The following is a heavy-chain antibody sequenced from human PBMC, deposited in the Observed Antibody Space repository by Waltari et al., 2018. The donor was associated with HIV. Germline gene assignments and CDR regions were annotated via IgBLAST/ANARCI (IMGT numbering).Heavy chain of an antibody. D-gene: IGHD3-16*01. CDR1: GGAFSSYT. V-gene: IGHV1-69*08. CDR3: ASARETMGVDFDS. Sequence: QVQLVQSGAEVKKPGSSVKVSCKASGGAFSSYTIKWVRKAPGQGLEWLGRIIPRSNTPNNAQKFQCRVTITADKSTSTAYMELTSLRSDDTAVYYCASARETMGVDFDSWGLGTLVTVSS. CDR2: IIPRSNTP. J-gene: IGHJ4*02.